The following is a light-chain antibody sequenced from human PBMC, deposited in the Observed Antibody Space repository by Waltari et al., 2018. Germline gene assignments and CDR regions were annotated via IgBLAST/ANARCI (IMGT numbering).Light chain of an antibody. CDR2: GIS. Sequence: IVMTQSPGTLSVSPGQRASLSCRASETIYNFLAWYQQKPGQSPRLLIHGISTRAAGVPARFTGSGSGADFTLTIDSLQAEDVAVYYCQQYYNTPLTFGGGTKVEIK. CDR3: QQYYNTPLT. CDR1: ETIYNF. V-gene: IGKV3-15*01. J-gene: IGKJ4*01.